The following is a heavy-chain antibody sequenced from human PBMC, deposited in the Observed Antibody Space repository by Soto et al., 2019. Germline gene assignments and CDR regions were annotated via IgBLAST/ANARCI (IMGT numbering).Heavy chain of an antibody. CDR1: GGTFSSYA. CDR2: IIPIFGTA. V-gene: IGHV1-69*01. D-gene: IGHD2-8*01. J-gene: IGHJ4*02. CDR3: ARGTDCTNGVCYTGDY. Sequence: QVQLVQSGAEVKKPGSSVKVSCKASGGTFSSYAISWVRQAPGQGLEWMGGIIPIFGTANYAQKFQGRVTITADESTSTAYMELSSLRSEDTDVYYCARGTDCTNGVCYTGDYWGQGTLVTVSS.